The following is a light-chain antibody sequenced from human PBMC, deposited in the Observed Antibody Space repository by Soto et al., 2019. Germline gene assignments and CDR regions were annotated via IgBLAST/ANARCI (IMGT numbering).Light chain of an antibody. CDR2: GAT. CDR1: QSVRSN. Sequence: EKVMTQSPVTLSVSPGERATLSCRASQSVRSNLAWYQQKPGQAPRLLIYGATTRATGIPARFSGSGSGTEFTLTISSLQSEDFAVYYCQQYNDWWTFGQGTTVEIK. J-gene: IGKJ1*01. V-gene: IGKV3-15*01. CDR3: QQYNDWWT.